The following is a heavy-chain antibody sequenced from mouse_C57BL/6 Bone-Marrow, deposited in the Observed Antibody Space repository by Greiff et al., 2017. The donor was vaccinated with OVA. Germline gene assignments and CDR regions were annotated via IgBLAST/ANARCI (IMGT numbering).Heavy chain of an antibody. CDR1: GFTFSSYG. CDR2: ISSGGSYT. Sequence: EVKLVESGGDLVKPGGSLKLSCAASGFTFSSYGMSWVRQTPDKRLEWVATISSGGSYTYYPDSVKGRFTISRDNAKNTLYLQMSSLKSEDTAMYYCARVEEDYFDYWGQGTTLTVSS. J-gene: IGHJ2*01. V-gene: IGHV5-6*01. CDR3: ARVEEDYFDY.